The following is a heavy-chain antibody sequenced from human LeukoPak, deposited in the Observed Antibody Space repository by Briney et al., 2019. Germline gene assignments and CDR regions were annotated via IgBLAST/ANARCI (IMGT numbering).Heavy chain of an antibody. V-gene: IGHV1-2*02. J-gene: IGHJ2*01. CDR2: INPNSGGT. CDR3: ARVAVTANTGYWYFDL. CDR1: GYTFTGYY. Sequence: ASVKVSCKASGYTFTGYYMHWVRQAPGQGLEWMGWINPNSGGTNYAQKFQGRVTMTRDTSISTAYMELSSLRSEDTAVYYCARVAVTANTGYWYFDLWGRGTLVTVSS. D-gene: IGHD2-21*02.